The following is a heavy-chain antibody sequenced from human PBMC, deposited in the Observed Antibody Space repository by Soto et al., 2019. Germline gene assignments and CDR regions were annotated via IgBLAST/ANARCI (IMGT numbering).Heavy chain of an antibody. Sequence: QLQLQESGSGLVKPSQTLSLTCAVSGGSISSGGYSWSWIRQPPGKGLEWIGYIYHSGSTHYNPYLQHLVTISVDRPQNPVSLKLSSVTDADPARYYCARVPGPWGQGTLVTVSS. V-gene: IGHV4-30-2*01. D-gene: IGHD3-10*01. J-gene: IGHJ5*02. CDR2: IYHSGST. CDR3: ARVPGP. CDR1: GGSISSGGYS.